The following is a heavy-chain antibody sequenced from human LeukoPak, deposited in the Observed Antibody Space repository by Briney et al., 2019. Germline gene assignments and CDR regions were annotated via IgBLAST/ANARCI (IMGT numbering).Heavy chain of an antibody. D-gene: IGHD5-24*01. CDR1: GFTVSYTY. J-gene: IGHJ4*02. CDR3: AKEGRGANNARFGIDY. Sequence: GGSLRLSCAASGFTVSYTYMNWFRQAPGKGLEWVSVIYVDGTTIYSDSVKGRFTMTRDDSGNTLYLQLNSLRAEDTAVYYCAKEGRGANNARFGIDYWGQGTLVTVSS. CDR2: IYVDGTT. V-gene: IGHV3-66*01.